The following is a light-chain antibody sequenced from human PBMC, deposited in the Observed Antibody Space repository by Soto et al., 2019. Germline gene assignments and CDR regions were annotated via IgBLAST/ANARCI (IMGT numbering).Light chain of an antibody. J-gene: IGKJ1*01. CDR2: KAS. CDR1: QTISSW. V-gene: IGKV1-5*03. CDR3: QHYNSYSAA. Sequence: DIQMTQSPSTLSGSVGDRVTITCRASQTISSWLAWYQQKPGKAPKLLIYKASTLKSGVPSRFSGSGSGTEFTLTISSLPPDDFETYYCQHYNSYSAAFGQGTKVDIK.